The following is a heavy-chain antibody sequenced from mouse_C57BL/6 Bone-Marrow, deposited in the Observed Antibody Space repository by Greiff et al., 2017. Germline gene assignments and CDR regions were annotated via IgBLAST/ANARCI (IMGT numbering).Heavy chain of an antibody. CDR2: INPSTGDT. V-gene: IGHV1-4*01. Sequence: QVQLQQSGAELARPGASVKMSCKASGYTFTRYTMHWVKQRPGQGLEWIGYINPSTGDTKYNQKFKGKATLPAYKSSSTAYMQLSSLTSEDSAVYYCARGGDEGYDGGDWGQGTLVTVSA. CDR1: GYTFTRYT. J-gene: IGHJ3*01. CDR3: ARGGDEGYDGGD. D-gene: IGHD2-14*01.